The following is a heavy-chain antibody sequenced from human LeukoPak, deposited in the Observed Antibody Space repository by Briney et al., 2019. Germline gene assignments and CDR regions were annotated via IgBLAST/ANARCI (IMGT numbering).Heavy chain of an antibody. CDR3: TTDPGSSWYFFYGRDPVY. D-gene: IGHD6-13*01. Sequence: GGSLTLSCAASGFTFGNAWVSWVRQAPGRGLEWDGRIQCKTDGGTPDYAAPETGRYTNSSDDSKNTLNLQMNSLKTEDTAVYYCTTDPGSSWYFFYGRDPVYWGQGALVSVSS. CDR1: GFTFGNAW. V-gene: IGHV3-15*01. J-gene: IGHJ4*02. CDR2: IQCKTDGGTP.